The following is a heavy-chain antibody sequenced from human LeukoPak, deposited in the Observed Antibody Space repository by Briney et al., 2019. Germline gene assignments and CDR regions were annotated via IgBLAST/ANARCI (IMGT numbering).Heavy chain of an antibody. CDR3: ARAPHFFDTSGSRYYFDY. CDR2: IYNSGST. J-gene: IGHJ4*02. Sequence: SETLSLTCTVSGYSISSGYYWGWIRPPPGKGREGIGIIYNSGSTYYNPSLKRRVTISGDTSKTHFSLKLSSVTAADTAVYYCARAPHFFDTSGSRYYFDYWGQGALVTVSS. V-gene: IGHV4-38-2*02. CDR1: GYSISSGYY. D-gene: IGHD3-22*01.